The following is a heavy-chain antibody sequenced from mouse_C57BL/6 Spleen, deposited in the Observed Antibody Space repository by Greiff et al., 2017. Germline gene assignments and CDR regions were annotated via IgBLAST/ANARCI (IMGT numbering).Heavy chain of an antibody. D-gene: IGHD1-2*01. CDR2: IRLKSDNYAT. V-gene: IGHV6-3*01. CDR3: TVGTTADY. J-gene: IGHJ2*01. CDR1: GFTFSNYW. Sequence: EVKVVESGGGLVQPGGSMKLSCVASGFTFSNYWMNWVRQSPEKGLEWVAQIRLKSDNYATHYAESVKGRFTISRDDSKSSVYLQMNNLRAEDTGIYYCTVGTTADYWGQGTTLTVSS.